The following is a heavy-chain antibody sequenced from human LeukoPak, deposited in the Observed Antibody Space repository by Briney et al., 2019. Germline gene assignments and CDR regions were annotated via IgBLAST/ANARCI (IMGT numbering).Heavy chain of an antibody. CDR3: ARDNSVGDNAWWFDP. D-gene: IGHD1-26*01. Sequence: ASVKVSCKASGYTFTGYYIHWVRQAPGQGPEWMGVISPSGGSTTYAQKFQGRVTMTRDMSTSTDYMELSSLRSEDTAIYYCARDNSVGDNAWWFDPWGQGTLVTVSS. CDR2: ISPSGGST. CDR1: GYTFTGYY. V-gene: IGHV1-46*01. J-gene: IGHJ5*02.